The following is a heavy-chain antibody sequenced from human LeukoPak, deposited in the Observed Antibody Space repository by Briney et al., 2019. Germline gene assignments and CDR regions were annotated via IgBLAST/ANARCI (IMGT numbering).Heavy chain of an antibody. J-gene: IGHJ4*02. CDR1: GFTISNCW. D-gene: IGHD5-24*01. CDR3: AREMATTAAGLDY. Sequence: GSLRLSCSASGFTISNCWMTWVRQPPGKGLEWIGEIYHSGSTNYNPSLKSRVTISVDKSKNQFSLKLSSVTAADTAVYYCAREMATTAAGLDYWGQGTLVTVSS. CDR2: IYHSGST. V-gene: IGHV4-4*02.